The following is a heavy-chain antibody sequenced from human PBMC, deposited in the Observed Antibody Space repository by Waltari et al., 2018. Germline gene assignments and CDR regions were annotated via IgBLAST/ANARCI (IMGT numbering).Heavy chain of an antibody. D-gene: IGHD3-3*01. CDR2: IYPGDSDT. CDR1: GYSFTSYW. J-gene: IGHJ3*02. Sequence: EVQLVQSGAEVKKPGESLKISCKGSGYSFTSYWIGWVRQMPGKGLEWMGIIYPGDSDTRYSPSFQGQVTISADKSISTAYLQWSSLKASDTAMYYCARLNDFWSGYLPRGAFDIWGQGTMVTVSS. V-gene: IGHV5-51*03. CDR3: ARLNDFWSGYLPRGAFDI.